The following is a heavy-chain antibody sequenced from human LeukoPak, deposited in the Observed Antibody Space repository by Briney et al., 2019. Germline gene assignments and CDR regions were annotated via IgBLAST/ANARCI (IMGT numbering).Heavy chain of an antibody. CDR1: GSISSSY. CDR3: ARHGSIAGFYFDY. Sequence: SETLSLTCTGGSISSSYWSWIRQPPGKGLEWIGYIYYSGSTNYNPSLKSRVTISVDTSKNQFSLKLTSVTAADTAVYYCARHGSIAGFYFDYWGQGTLVTVSS. CDR2: IYYSGST. D-gene: IGHD6-6*01. V-gene: IGHV4-59*08. J-gene: IGHJ4*02.